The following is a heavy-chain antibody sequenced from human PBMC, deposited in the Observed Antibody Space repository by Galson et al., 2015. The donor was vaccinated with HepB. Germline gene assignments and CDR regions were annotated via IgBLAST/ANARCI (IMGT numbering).Heavy chain of an antibody. CDR2: ISAYNGNT. V-gene: IGHV1-18*01. Sequence: SCKASGYTFTSYGISWVRRAPGQGLEWMGWISAYNGNTNYAQKLQGRVTMTTDTSTSTAYMELRSLRSDDTAVYYCARARGYDFWSGYYSYYYYGMDVWGQGTTVTVSS. CDR3: ARARGYDFWSGYYSYYYYGMDV. D-gene: IGHD3-3*01. J-gene: IGHJ6*02. CDR1: GYTFTSYG.